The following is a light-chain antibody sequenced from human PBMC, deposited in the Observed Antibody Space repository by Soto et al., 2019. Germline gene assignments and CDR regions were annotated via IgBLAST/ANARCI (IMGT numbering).Light chain of an antibody. CDR3: QQYGSSPIT. Sequence: EIVLTQSPGTLSLSPGERATLSCRASQSVSNNYLAWYQQKPGQAPRLLIYGASNRATGIPDRFSASESGTDFTLTISRLEPEDFAVYYCQQYGSSPITFGQGTRLEIK. J-gene: IGKJ5*01. CDR2: GAS. V-gene: IGKV3-20*01. CDR1: QSVSNNY.